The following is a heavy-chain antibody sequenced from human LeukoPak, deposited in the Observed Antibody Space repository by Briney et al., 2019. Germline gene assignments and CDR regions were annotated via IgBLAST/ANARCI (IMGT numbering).Heavy chain of an antibody. J-gene: IGHJ3*02. D-gene: IGHD7-27*01. CDR3: AKGNWGSAFDI. V-gene: IGHV3-9*03. CDR2: ITWNSDTV. CDR1: GFTFNDYS. Sequence: GGSLRLSCAASGFTFNDYSIHWVRQVPGKGLEWVSGITWNSDTVVYADSVKGRFTISRDNAKNSLYLQMNSLRVEDMALYYCAKGNWGSAFDIWGQGTMVTVSS.